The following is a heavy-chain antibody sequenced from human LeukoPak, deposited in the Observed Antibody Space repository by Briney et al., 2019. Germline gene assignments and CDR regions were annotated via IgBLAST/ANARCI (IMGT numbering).Heavy chain of an antibody. Sequence: PGGSLRLSCAASGFTFSSYSMNWVRQAPGKGLEWVSSISSSSSYIYYADSVKGRFTISRDNAKNSLYLQMNSLRAEDTAVYYCARADPYGILTGYYHHYWYFDLWGRGTLATVSS. CDR2: ISSSSSYI. CDR3: ARADPYGILTGYYHHYWYFDL. D-gene: IGHD3-9*01. V-gene: IGHV3-21*01. CDR1: GFTFSSYS. J-gene: IGHJ2*01.